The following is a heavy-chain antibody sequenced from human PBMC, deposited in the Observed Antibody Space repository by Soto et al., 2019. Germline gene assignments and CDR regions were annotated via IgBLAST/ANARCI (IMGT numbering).Heavy chain of an antibody. CDR3: AKDTGHSGSYYSYYYGMDV. D-gene: IGHD1-26*01. J-gene: IGHJ6*02. CDR1: GFTFSSYA. CDR2: ISGSGGST. V-gene: IGHV3-23*01. Sequence: PGGSLRLSCAASGFTFSSYAMSWVRQAPGKGLEWVSAISGSGGSTYYADSVKGRFTISRDNSKNTLYLQMNSLRTEDTAVYYCAKDTGHSGSYYSYYYGMDVWGQGTTVTVSS.